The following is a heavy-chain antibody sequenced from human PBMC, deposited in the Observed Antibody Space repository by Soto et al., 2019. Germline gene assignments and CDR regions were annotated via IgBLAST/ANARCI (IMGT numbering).Heavy chain of an antibody. CDR3: ARGRYCLTGRCFPNWFDS. V-gene: IGHV4-30-4*01. Sequence: SETLSLTCSVSGAFFSTVDYFWAWIRQPPGQALEYIGYIYKSATTYYNPSFESRVAISLDTSKSQFSLNVTSGAAADTAVYFSARGRYCLTGRCFPNWFDSWGQGTVVRVSS. D-gene: IGHD2-15*01. J-gene: IGHJ5*01. CDR1: GAFFSTVDYF. CDR2: IYKSATT.